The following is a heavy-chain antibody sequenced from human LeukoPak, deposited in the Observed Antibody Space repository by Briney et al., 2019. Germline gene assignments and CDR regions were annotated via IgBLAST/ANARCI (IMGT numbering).Heavy chain of an antibody. D-gene: IGHD1-1*01. CDR1: GFTFSSYW. V-gene: IGHV3-7*01. J-gene: IGHJ6*03. Sequence: GGSLRLSCAASGFTFSSYWMSWVRQAPGKGLEWVANIKQDGSEKYYVDSVKGRFTISRDNAKNSLYLQMNSLRAEDTAVYYCARGQLELLWDYYYYMDVWGKGTTVTVSS. CDR3: ARGQLELLWDYYYYMDV. CDR2: IKQDGSEK.